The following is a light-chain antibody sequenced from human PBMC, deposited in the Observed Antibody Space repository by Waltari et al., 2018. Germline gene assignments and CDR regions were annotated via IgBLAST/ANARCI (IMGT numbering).Light chain of an antibody. CDR2: AVT. J-gene: IGLJ1*01. CDR1: SSDVGGYNY. V-gene: IGLV2-14*03. CDR3: SSYTSSNTLG. Sequence: QSALTQPASVSGSPGQSITISCTGTSSDVGGYNYVSWYQQHPGKAPKLMIYAVTNRPYGVSNRFSGSKSGNTASLTISGLQAEDEADYYCSSYTSSNTLGFGTGTKVTVL.